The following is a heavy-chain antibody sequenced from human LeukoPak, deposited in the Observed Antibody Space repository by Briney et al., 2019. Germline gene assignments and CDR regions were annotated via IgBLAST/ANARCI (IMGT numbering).Heavy chain of an antibody. D-gene: IGHD2-21*02. CDR3: ARDLNCGGDCSPNFDY. CDR2: ISSSSSYI. V-gene: IGHV3-21*01. J-gene: IGHJ4*02. Sequence: GGSLGLSCAASGFTFSSYSMNWVRQAPGKGLEWVSSISSSSSYIYYADSVKGRFTISRDNAKNSLYLQMNSLRAEDTAVYYCARDLNCGGDCSPNFDYWGQGTLVTVSS. CDR1: GFTFSSYS.